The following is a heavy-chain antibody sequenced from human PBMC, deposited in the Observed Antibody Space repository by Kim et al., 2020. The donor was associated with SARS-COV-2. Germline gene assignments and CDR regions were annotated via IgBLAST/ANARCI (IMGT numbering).Heavy chain of an antibody. J-gene: IGHJ4*02. Sequence: SSNPSLKSRVTRSVDTSKNQFSRKLSSVTTADTAVYYCARGLGSGSYYGFWGQGTLVTVSS. V-gene: IGHV4-34*01. CDR3: ARGLGSGSYYGF. D-gene: IGHD3-10*01.